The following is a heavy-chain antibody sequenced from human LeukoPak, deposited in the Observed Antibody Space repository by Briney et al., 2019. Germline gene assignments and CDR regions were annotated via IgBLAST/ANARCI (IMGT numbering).Heavy chain of an antibody. J-gene: IGHJ4*02. CDR3: TTDLVVVVTAF. D-gene: IGHD2-21*02. Sequence: GGSLSLSCAASGFTFRNAWMSWVRKAQGKGRDWFGRIKSKTDGGTTDYAAPVKGRFTISRDDSKSTLYLQMNSLKTEDTAVYYCTTDLVVVVTAFGGQGTLVTVSS. CDR2: IKSKTDGGTT. V-gene: IGHV3-15*01. CDR1: GFTFRNAW.